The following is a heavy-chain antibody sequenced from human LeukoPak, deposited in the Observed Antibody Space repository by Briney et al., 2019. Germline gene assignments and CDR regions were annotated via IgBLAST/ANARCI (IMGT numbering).Heavy chain of an antibody. CDR2: ISSSSSYI. J-gene: IGHJ5*02. CDR3: ARAVWFGGGWFDP. D-gene: IGHD3-10*01. V-gene: IGHV3-21*01. CDR1: GFTFSSYS. Sequence: PGGSLRLSCAASGFTFSSYSMNWVRQAPGKGLEWVSSISSSSSYIYYADSVKGRFTISRDNAKNSLYLQMNSLRAEDTAVYYCARAVWFGGGWFDPWGQGTLVTVSS.